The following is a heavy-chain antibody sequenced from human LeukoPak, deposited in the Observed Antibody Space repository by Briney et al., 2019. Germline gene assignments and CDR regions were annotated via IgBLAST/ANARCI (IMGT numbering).Heavy chain of an antibody. CDR2: LRESGGGA. Sequence: PGGSLRLSCAASGFTLSNYDMMWVRQAPGRGLEWVSGLRESGGGAYYTDSVKGRFTVSRDNSKNTLYLQINSLRAEDTAVYHCARRGIAVRGFLIGLHKQAYYFDYWGQGALVTVST. CDR3: ARRGIAVRGFLIGLHKQAYYFDY. D-gene: IGHD3-10*01. V-gene: IGHV3-23*01. J-gene: IGHJ4*02. CDR1: GFTLSNYD.